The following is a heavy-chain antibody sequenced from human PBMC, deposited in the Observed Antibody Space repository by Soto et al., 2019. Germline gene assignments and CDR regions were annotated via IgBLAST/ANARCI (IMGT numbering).Heavy chain of an antibody. CDR1: GGSISSYY. V-gene: IGHV4-59*01. CDR3: ARDGLELRGFAFDY. J-gene: IGHJ4*02. D-gene: IGHD1-7*01. Sequence: QVQLQESGPGLVKPSETLSLTCTVSGGSISSYYWSWIRQPPGKGLEWIGYIYYSGSTNYNPSLNSRVTISVDTSKNQFSLKLSSVTAADTAVYYCARDGLELRGFAFDYWGQGTLVTVSS. CDR2: IYYSGST.